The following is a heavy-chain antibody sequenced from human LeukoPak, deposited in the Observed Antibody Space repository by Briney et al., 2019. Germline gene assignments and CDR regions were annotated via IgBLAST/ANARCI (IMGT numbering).Heavy chain of an antibody. Sequence: GGSLRLSCAASGFTVSSNYMSWVRQAPGKGLEWVSVIYSGGSTYYADSVKGRFTISRDNSKNTLCLQMNSLRAEDTAVYYCARDARFRRGGDANWFDPWGQGTLVTVSS. D-gene: IGHD2-21*02. CDR2: IYSGGST. CDR1: GFTVSSNY. J-gene: IGHJ5*02. V-gene: IGHV3-66*01. CDR3: ARDARFRRGGDANWFDP.